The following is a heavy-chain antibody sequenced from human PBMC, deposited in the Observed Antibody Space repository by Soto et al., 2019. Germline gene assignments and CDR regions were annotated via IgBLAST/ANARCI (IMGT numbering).Heavy chain of an antibody. V-gene: IGHV5-51*01. CDR3: ARFSLRATVTTDSYFYAMDV. Sequence: PGESLKISCKGSGYRFVSYYIAWVRQMPGKGLEWMGIIYPGDSETTYSPSFQGQVTMSADKSISTACLQWSSLKASDTAMYYCARFSLRATVTTDSYFYAMDVWGQGTTVTVSS. CDR2: IYPGDSET. J-gene: IGHJ6*02. CDR1: GYRFVSYY. D-gene: IGHD4-4*01.